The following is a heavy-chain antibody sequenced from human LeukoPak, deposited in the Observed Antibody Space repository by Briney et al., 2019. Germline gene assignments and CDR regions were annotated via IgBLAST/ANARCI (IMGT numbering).Heavy chain of an antibody. D-gene: IGHD5-12*01. V-gene: IGHV4-61*02. CDR1: GGSFNSGSYY. CDR3: ARAMRVDRFFDY. Sequence: SQTLSLTCTVSGGSFNSGSYYWSWIRQPAGKGLEWVGRIYTSGSTNYNPSLKSRVTISVDTSKNQFSLQLTPVTAADTAVCYCARAMRVDRFFDYWGQGILVTVSS. J-gene: IGHJ4*02. CDR2: IYTSGST.